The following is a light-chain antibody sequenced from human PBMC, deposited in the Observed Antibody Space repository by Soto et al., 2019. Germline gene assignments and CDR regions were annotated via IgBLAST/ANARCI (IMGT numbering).Light chain of an antibody. J-gene: IGKJ4*01. CDR3: QQYDNLPLT. CDR2: DAS. Sequence: DIQMTQSPSSLSASVGDIVTITCQASQDISNYLNWYQQKPGKAPELLIYDASNLETGVPSRFSGSGSGTDFTFTISSLQPEDIATYYCQQYDNLPLTFGGGTKVEIK. CDR1: QDISNY. V-gene: IGKV1-33*01.